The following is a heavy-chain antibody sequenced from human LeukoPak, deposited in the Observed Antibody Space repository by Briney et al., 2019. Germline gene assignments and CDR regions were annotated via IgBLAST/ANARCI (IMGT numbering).Heavy chain of an antibody. Sequence: QAGGSLRLSCEVFGFTFSTYAMSWVRQAPGKGLEWVSAISGSGGSTYYADSVKGRFTISRDNSKNTLYLQMNSLRAEDTAVYYCAKDWGLYVWGSYRSFDYWGQGTLVTVSS. V-gene: IGHV3-23*01. CDR1: GFTFSTYA. CDR2: ISGSGGST. D-gene: IGHD3-16*02. CDR3: AKDWGLYVWGSYRSFDY. J-gene: IGHJ4*02.